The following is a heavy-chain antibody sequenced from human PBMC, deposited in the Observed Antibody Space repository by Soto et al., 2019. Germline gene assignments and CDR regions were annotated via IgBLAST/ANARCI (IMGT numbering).Heavy chain of an antibody. CDR1: GGTFSSYA. Sequence: QVQLVQSGAEVKKPGSSVKVSCKASGGTFSSYAISWVRQAPGQGLERMGGIIPIFGTANYAQKFQGRVTITADESTSTAYMELSSLRSEDTAVYYCARERNCSGGSCRHAYYYYYGMDVWGQGTTVTVSS. D-gene: IGHD2-15*01. J-gene: IGHJ6*02. V-gene: IGHV1-69*12. CDR3: ARERNCSGGSCRHAYYYYYGMDV. CDR2: IIPIFGTA.